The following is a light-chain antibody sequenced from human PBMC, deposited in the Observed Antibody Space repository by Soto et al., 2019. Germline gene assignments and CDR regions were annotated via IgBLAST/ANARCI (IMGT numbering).Light chain of an antibody. V-gene: IGLV1-51*01. CDR3: ATWDSSLIAGV. CDR1: SSNIENNY. Sequence: QSVLTQPPSVSAAPGQKVTISCSGSSSNIENNYVSWYQQLPGTAPKLLIYDDDKRPSGIPDRFSGSKSGTSATLGITGLQTGDEADYYCATWDSSLIAGVFGGGTKVTVL. CDR2: DDD. J-gene: IGLJ2*01.